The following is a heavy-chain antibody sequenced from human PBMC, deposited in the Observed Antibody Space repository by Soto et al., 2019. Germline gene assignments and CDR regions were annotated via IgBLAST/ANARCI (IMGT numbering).Heavy chain of an antibody. J-gene: IGHJ6*02. D-gene: IGHD2-15*01. Sequence: ASVKVSCKASGYTFTSYGISWVRQAPGQGLEWMGWISAYNGNTNYAQKLQGRVTMTTDTSTSTAYMELRSLRSDDTAVYYCAREGYCSGGSCSWYYYDGMDVWGQGTKVTVSS. CDR2: ISAYNGNT. CDR3: AREGYCSGGSCSWYYYDGMDV. V-gene: IGHV1-18*04. CDR1: GYTFTSYG.